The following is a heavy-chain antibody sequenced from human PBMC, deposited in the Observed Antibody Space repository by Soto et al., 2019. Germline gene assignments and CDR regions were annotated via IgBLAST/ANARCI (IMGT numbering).Heavy chain of an antibody. Sequence: ASVKVSCKASGYIFTSYDINWVRQATGQWLEWMGWMNPNSENTGYAQKFQGRVTLTRNTSISTAYMELSSLRSEDTAVYYCARGPFLYYYDSSGREGDIWGQGTMVTVSS. D-gene: IGHD3-22*01. CDR2: MNPNSENT. CDR3: ARGPFLYYYDSSGREGDI. V-gene: IGHV1-8*01. CDR1: GYIFTSYD. J-gene: IGHJ3*02.